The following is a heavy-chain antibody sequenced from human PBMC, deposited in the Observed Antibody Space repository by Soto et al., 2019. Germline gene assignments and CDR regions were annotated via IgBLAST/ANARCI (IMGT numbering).Heavy chain of an antibody. V-gene: IGHV3-11*05. J-gene: IGHJ4*02. CDR1: GFTFNDYY. Sequence: QVPLVESGGGLVKPGGSLRLSCAASGFTFNDYYMTWIRQAPGTGLEWVSYISSTGSYTKYADSVKGRFTISRDNAKNSLYLQMDSLRDEDTGIYYCARDPSIRSPPDYRGRGTQVTVSS. D-gene: IGHD3-3*02. CDR3: ARDPSIRSPPDY. CDR2: ISSTGSYT.